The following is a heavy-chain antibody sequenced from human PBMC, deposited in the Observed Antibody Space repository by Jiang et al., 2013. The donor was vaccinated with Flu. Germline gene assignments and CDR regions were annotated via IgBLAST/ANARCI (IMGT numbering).Heavy chain of an antibody. V-gene: IGHV4-34*01. CDR1: GVSFSGYY. Sequence: ETLSLTCAVSGVSFSGYYWSWIRQPPGKGLEWIGEINHSGSTNYNPSLKSRVTISVDTSKNQFSLKLSSVTAADTAVYYCARPLFSASFDYWGQGTLVTVSS. D-gene: IGHD2-21*01. CDR2: INHSGST. CDR3: ARPLFSASFDY. J-gene: IGHJ4*02.